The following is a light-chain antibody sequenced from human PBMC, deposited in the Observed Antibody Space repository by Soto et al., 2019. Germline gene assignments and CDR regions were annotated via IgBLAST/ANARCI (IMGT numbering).Light chain of an antibody. J-gene: IGKJ1*01. CDR1: QSVSSSY. V-gene: IGKV3-20*01. Sequence: IVLTQSPGTLSLSPGERATLSCRASQSVSSSYLAWYQQKPGQAPRLLIYGASSRATGIADGFSGSGSGTDFTLTISRLEPEDFAVYYCQQYGSSPRTFGQGTKVDIK. CDR3: QQYGSSPRT. CDR2: GAS.